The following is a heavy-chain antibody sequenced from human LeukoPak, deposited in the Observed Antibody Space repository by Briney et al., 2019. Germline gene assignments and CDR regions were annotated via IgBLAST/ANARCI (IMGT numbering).Heavy chain of an antibody. Sequence: ASVKVSCKASGYTFTGYYMHWVRQAPGQGLEWMGWINPNSGGTNYAQKFQGRVTMTRDTSISTAYMELSRLRSDDTAVYYCARDLSLGWLGELFGYYFDYWGQGTLVTVSS. CDR3: ARDLSLGWLGELFGYYFDY. D-gene: IGHD3-10*01. CDR2: INPNSGGT. CDR1: GYTFTGYY. V-gene: IGHV1-2*02. J-gene: IGHJ4*02.